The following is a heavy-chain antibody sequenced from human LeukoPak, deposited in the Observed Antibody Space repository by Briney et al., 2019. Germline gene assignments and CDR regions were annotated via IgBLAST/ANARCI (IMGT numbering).Heavy chain of an antibody. J-gene: IGHJ6*02. CDR3: AKDMGVGYCSGGSCPEYYYYYGMDV. V-gene: IGHV3-9*01. CDR2: ISWNSGSI. D-gene: IGHD2-15*01. CDR1: GFTFDDYA. Sequence: GRSLRLSCAASGFTFDDYAMHWVRQAPGKGLEWVSGISWNSGSIGYADSVMGRFTISRDNAKNSLYLQMNSLRAEDTALYYCAKDMGVGYCSGGSCPEYYYYYGMDVWGQGTTVTVSS.